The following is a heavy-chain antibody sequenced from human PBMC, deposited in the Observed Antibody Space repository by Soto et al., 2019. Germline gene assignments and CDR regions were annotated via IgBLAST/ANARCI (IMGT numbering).Heavy chain of an antibody. V-gene: IGHV1-18*04. D-gene: IGHD3-10*01. CDR3: ARTRDYYGSGRHGYYYGMDV. Sequence: ASVKVSCKASGYTFTSYGISWVRQARGQGLEWMGWISAYNGNTNYAQKLQGRVTMTTDTSTSTAYMELRSLRSDDTAVYYCARTRDYYGSGRHGYYYGMDVWGQGTTVTVSS. CDR2: ISAYNGNT. J-gene: IGHJ6*02. CDR1: GYTFTSYG.